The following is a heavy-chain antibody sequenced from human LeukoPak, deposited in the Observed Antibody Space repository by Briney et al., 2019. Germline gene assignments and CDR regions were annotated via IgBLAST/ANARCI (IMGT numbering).Heavy chain of an antibody. CDR2: IDHSGST. Sequence: HPSETLSLTCAVYGGSFSGYYWSWIRQPPGKGLEWIGEIDHSGSTNYNPSLKSRVTISVDTSKNQFSLKLSSVTAADTAVYYCARGFGSSGWYATSTLFDYWGQGTLVTVSS. D-gene: IGHD6-19*01. CDR3: ARGFGSSGWYATSTLFDY. J-gene: IGHJ4*02. CDR1: GGSFSGYY. V-gene: IGHV4-34*01.